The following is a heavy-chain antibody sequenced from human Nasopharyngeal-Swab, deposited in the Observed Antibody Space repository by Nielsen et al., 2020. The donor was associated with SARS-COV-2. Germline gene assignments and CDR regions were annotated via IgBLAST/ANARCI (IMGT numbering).Heavy chain of an antibody. CDR3: ARGSTMNGYYGMDV. Sequence: GSLRLSCAVYGGSFNGYYWSWIRQSPGKGLEGIGEINHSGSTNYNPSLKSRVTISVDTSKTQFSLKLSSVTAADTAVYYCARGSTMNGYYGMDVWGQGTTVTVSS. CDR2: INHSGST. J-gene: IGHJ6*02. CDR1: GGSFNGYY. V-gene: IGHV4-34*01. D-gene: IGHD3-22*01.